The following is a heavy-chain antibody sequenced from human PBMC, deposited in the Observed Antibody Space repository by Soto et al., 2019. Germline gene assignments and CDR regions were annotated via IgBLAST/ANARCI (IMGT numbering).Heavy chain of an antibody. V-gene: IGHV3-9*01. CDR2: ISWNSRTK. Sequence: EVHLVESGGGLAQPGTSLRLSCGASGFNFDDYVMHWVRQAPGKGLEWVSSISWNSRTKDYADSVTGRFTISRDNAKNSLYLQMNSLRPEDTAFYFCTTGFRSSRFYVDSWGQGPLVTVSS. D-gene: IGHD6-13*01. CDR1: GFNFDDYV. J-gene: IGHJ4*02. CDR3: TTGFRSSRFYVDS.